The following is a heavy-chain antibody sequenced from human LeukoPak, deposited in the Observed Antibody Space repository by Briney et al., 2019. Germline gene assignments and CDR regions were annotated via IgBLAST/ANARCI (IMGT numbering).Heavy chain of an antibody. J-gene: IGHJ4*02. V-gene: IGHV1-18*04. Sequence: ASVKVSCKASGYTFTNYGFSWVRQAPGQGLEWMGWISTYSGNTNYVQKLQGRVTMTTDTSTNTAYMELRSLRSDDTAVYYCARGRAAADDFDYWGQGTLVAVSS. CDR1: GYTFTNYG. CDR2: ISTYSGNT. D-gene: IGHD6-13*01. CDR3: ARGRAAADDFDY.